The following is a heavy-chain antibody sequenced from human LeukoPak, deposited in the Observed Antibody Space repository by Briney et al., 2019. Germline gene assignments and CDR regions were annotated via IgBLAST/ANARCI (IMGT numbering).Heavy chain of an antibody. D-gene: IGHD1-14*01. CDR3: ARAETTDYRYVTGFSGRFDP. V-gene: IGHV3-30*03. CDR1: GFTFSTYA. CDR2: ISYDGTKK. J-gene: IGHJ5*02. Sequence: QTGGSLRLSCAASGFTFSTYAKHWVRQAPGKGLEWVAVISYDGTKKYNTDSVEGRFTISRDNSENTLYLQMNSLRPDDTAVYFCARAETTDYRYVTGFSGRFDPWGQGTLVTVSS.